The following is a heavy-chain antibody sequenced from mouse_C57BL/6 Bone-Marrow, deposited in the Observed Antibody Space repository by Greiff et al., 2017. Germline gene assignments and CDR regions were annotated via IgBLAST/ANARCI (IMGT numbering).Heavy chain of an antibody. CDR1: GFSLTSYG. CDR3: ARNYYGSSTIDD. V-gene: IGHV2-2*01. Sequence: VQRVESGPGLVQPSQSLSITCTVSGFSLTSYGVHWVRQSPGKGLEWLGVIWSGGSTDYNAAFISRLSISKDNSKSQVFFKMNSLQADDTARYYCARNYYGSSTIDDWGQGTTLTVAS. CDR2: IWSGGST. J-gene: IGHJ2*01. D-gene: IGHD1-1*01.